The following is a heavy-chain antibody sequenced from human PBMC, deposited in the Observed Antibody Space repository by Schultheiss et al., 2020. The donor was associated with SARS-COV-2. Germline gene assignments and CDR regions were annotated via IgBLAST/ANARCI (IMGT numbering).Heavy chain of an antibody. Sequence: GGSLRLSCAASGFTFSDYYMNWIRQVPGKGLEWVSYISSSGSTIYYADSVKGRFTISRDNAKNSLYLQMNSLTGEDTAVYYCASWRELTGIQYWGQGTLVTVSS. CDR3: ASWRELTGIQY. J-gene: IGHJ4*02. V-gene: IGHV3-11*04. CDR1: GFTFSDYY. D-gene: IGHD3-10*01. CDR2: ISSSGSTI.